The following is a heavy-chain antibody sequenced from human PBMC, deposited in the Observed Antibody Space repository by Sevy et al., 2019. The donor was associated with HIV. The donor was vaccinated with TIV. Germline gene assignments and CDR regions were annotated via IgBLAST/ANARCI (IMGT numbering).Heavy chain of an antibody. CDR3: TREGQWSHPGDY. J-gene: IGHJ4*02. CDR1: GFSFSSFW. CDR2: IKEDGSEK. Sequence: GGCLRLSCAASGFSFSSFWMSWVRQSPGKGLEWMANIKEDGSEKYYVDSVKGRFTISRDNAKNSLYLQMNSLRAEDSAVYYCTREGQWSHPGDYWGQGTLVTVSS. V-gene: IGHV3-7*01. D-gene: IGHD2-15*01.